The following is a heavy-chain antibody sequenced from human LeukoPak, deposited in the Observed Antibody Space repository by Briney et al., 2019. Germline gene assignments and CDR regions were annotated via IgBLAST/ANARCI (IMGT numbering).Heavy chain of an antibody. D-gene: IGHD3-22*01. CDR1: RFSFSSYA. Sequence: GGSLRLSCAASRFSFSSYAMSWVRQAPGKGLEWVSAISGSGGSTYYADSVKGRFTISRDNSKNTLYLQMNSLRAEDTAVYYCALMATGYYDSSTFDYWGQGTLVTVSS. J-gene: IGHJ4*02. CDR2: ISGSGGST. V-gene: IGHV3-23*01. CDR3: ALMATGYYDSSTFDY.